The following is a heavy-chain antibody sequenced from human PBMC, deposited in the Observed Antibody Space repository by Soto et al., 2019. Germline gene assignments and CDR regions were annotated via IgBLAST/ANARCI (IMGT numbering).Heavy chain of an antibody. Sequence: SGPTLVNPTQTLALTCTFSGFSFTTSGVGVAWIRQPPGKALEWLALIYWNDDKRYSPSLKSRLTITKDTSKNQVVLTMTNMDPVDTATYYCAHSSSWLYFDYWGQGTLVTVSS. V-gene: IGHV2-5*01. J-gene: IGHJ4*02. CDR2: IYWNDDK. CDR3: AHSSSWLYFDY. CDR1: GFSFTTSGVG. D-gene: IGHD6-13*01.